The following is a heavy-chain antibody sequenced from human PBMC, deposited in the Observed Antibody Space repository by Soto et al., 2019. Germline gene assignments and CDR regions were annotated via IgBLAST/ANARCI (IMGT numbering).Heavy chain of an antibody. J-gene: IGHJ4*02. CDR3: AKEGGNWGVAGPFFDY. Sequence: GGSLRLSCAASGFIFSSYSMTWVRQAPWKGLEWVSGIGHSGDMIFYTDSVKGRFTISRDNSKNTLYLQMNSLRAEDTALYYCAKEGGNWGVAGPFFDYWGQGALVTVSS. CDR1: GFIFSSYS. D-gene: IGHD3-10*01. V-gene: IGHV3-23*01. CDR2: IGHSGDMI.